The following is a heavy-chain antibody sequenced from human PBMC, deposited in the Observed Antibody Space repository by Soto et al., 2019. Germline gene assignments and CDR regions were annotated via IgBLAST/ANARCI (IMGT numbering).Heavy chain of an antibody. D-gene: IGHD6-19*01. CDR1: GGSISSGCYY. Sequence: SETLSLTCTVSGGSISSGCYYWSSIRQHPGKGLEWIGYIYYSGSTYYNPSLKSRVTISVDTSKDQFSLKLSSVTAADTAVYYCARDFTDSSGPTLGMGVWGQGTTVTVSS. CDR3: ARDFTDSSGPTLGMGV. V-gene: IGHV4-31*03. CDR2: IYYSGST. J-gene: IGHJ6*02.